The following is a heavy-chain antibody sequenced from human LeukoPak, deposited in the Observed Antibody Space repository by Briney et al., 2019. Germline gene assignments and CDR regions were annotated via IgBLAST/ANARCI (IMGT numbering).Heavy chain of an antibody. CDR3: AKDRDYGDYPSAYYYYMDV. J-gene: IGHJ6*03. CDR1: GFTFSTYG. V-gene: IGHV3-30*02. D-gene: IGHD4-17*01. Sequence: GGSLRLSCAASGFTFSTYGIHWVRQAPGKGLEWVAFIRYDGTNKWYADSVKGRFTISRDTSKNTLYLQMNSVRVEDTAVYHCAKDRDYGDYPSAYYYYMDVWGNGTTVTVSS. CDR2: IRYDGTNK.